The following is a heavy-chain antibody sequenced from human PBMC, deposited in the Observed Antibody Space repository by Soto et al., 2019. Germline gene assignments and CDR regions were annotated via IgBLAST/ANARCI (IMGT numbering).Heavy chain of an antibody. V-gene: IGHV4-61*01. CDR2: IYYSGST. CDR3: ARDRGLVVVPAAIMGYYYYGMDV. J-gene: IGHJ6*02. CDR1: GGSVSSGSYY. Sequence: QVQLQESGPGLVKPSETLSLTCTVSGGSVSSGSYYWSWIRQPPGKGLEWIGYIYYSGSTNYNPSLTSRVTISVDTSKNRFSLKLSSVTAADTAVYYCARDRGLVVVPAAIMGYYYYGMDVWGQGTTVTVSS. D-gene: IGHD2-2*01.